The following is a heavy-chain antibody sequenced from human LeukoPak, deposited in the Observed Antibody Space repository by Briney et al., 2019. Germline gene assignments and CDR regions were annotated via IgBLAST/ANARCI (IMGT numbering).Heavy chain of an antibody. Sequence: GESLKISCQASGYSFMTYWIGWVRQMPGKGLEWMAIIYPGDSDTKYSPSFQDHVTISADKSINTAYLHWRSLKASDTAMYYCARLSMIDTFDIWGLGTVVTVSS. CDR3: ARLSMIDTFDI. V-gene: IGHV5-51*01. CDR1: GYSFMTYW. D-gene: IGHD3-22*01. CDR2: IYPGDSDT. J-gene: IGHJ3*02.